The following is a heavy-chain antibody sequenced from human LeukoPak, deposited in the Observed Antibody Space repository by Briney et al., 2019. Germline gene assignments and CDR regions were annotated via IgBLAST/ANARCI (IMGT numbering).Heavy chain of an antibody. J-gene: IGHJ4*02. CDR2: IYYSGST. CDR3: ARGGEHYYDSSGYYY. Sequence: SQTLSLTCTVSGGSISSYYWSWIRQPPGKGLEWIGYIYYSGSTNYNPSLKSRVTISVDTSKNQFSLKLSSVTAADTAVYYCARGGEHYYDSSGYYYWGQGTLVTVSS. CDR1: GGSISSYY. D-gene: IGHD3-22*01. V-gene: IGHV4-59*01.